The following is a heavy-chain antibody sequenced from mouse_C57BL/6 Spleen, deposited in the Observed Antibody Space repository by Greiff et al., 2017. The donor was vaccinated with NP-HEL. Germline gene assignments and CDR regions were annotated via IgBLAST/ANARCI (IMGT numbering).Heavy chain of an antibody. V-gene: IGHV1-62-2*01. CDR1: GYTFTEYT. D-gene: IGHD3-2*02. CDR3: ARHEPAQATFAY. J-gene: IGHJ3*01. CDR2: FYPGSGSI. Sequence: VKLLESGAELVKPGASVKLSCKASGYTFTEYTIHWVKQRSGQGLEWIGWFYPGSGSIKYNEKFKDKATLTADKSSSTVYMELSRLTSEDSAVYFCARHEPAQATFAYWGQGTLVTVSA.